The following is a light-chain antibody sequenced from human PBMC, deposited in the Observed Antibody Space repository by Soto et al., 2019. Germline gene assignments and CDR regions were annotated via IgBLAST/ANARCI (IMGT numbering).Light chain of an antibody. V-gene: IGKV3-15*01. CDR3: QQYNLWPQT. CDR2: GAF. J-gene: IGKJ1*01. CDR1: QSVSSN. Sequence: EIVMTQSPATLSVSPGERATLSCRASQSVSSNLAWYQQKPGQAPRLLIYGAFTRATGIPARFGGSGSGTDITLTISSLQSEDFAVYYCQQYNLWPQTFGQGTNVEIK.